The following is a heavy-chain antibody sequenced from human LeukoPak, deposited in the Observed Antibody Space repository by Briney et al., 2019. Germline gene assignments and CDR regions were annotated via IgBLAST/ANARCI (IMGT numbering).Heavy chain of an antibody. CDR2: ISAYNGNT. CDR3: ARDQPSSSRFLEDAFDI. V-gene: IGHV1-18*01. D-gene: IGHD3-3*01. CDR1: GYTFTSYG. Sequence: GASVKVSCKASGYTFTSYGISWVRQAPGQGLEWMGWISAYNGNTNYAQKLQGRVTMTTDTSTSTAYMELRSLRSDDTAVYYCARDQPSSSRFLEDAFDIWGQGTMVTVSS. J-gene: IGHJ3*02.